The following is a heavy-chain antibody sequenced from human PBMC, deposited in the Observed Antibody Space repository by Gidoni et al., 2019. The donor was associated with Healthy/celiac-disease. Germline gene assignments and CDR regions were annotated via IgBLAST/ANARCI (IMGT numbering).Heavy chain of an antibody. CDR1: GYTFTSYD. D-gene: IGHD3-3*01. CDR3: ARVSFVEWHTINYGMDV. Sequence: QVQLVQSGAEVKKPGASVKVSCKASGYTFTSYDINWVRQATGQGREWMGWMNPNSGNTGYAQKFQGRVTMTRNTSISTAYMELSSLRSEDTAVYYCARVSFVEWHTINYGMDVWGQGTTVTVSS. CDR2: MNPNSGNT. V-gene: IGHV1-8*01. J-gene: IGHJ6*02.